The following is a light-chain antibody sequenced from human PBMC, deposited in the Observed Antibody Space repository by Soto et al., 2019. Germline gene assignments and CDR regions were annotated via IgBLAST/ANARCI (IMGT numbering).Light chain of an antibody. CDR1: SSNIGSNH. CDR2: RNN. Sequence: QSVLTQPPSASGTPGQRVTISCSGSSSNIGSNHVYWYHQLPGTAPKLLIYRNNQRPSGVPDRFSGSKSGTSASLAISGRRSEDEADYYCAAWDDSLRGVLGGGTKLTVL. J-gene: IGLJ2*01. CDR3: AAWDDSLRGV. V-gene: IGLV1-47*01.